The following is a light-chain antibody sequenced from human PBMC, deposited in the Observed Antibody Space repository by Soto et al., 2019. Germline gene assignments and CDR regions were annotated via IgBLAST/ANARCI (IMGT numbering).Light chain of an antibody. J-gene: IGKJ1*01. CDR1: QNVGFSY. CDR3: QQCGVSPRT. CDR2: GVS. V-gene: IGKV3-20*01. Sequence: EIVLTQSPGTLSLSPGERATLSCRASQNVGFSYLAWYQQKPGQAPRLLIYGVSTRATGIPDRFSGSGSGTDFTLTISRLEPDDFAVYYCQQCGVSPRTFGQGTKVEI.